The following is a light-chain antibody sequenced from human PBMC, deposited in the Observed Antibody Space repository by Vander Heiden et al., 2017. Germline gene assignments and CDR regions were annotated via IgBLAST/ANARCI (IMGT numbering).Light chain of an antibody. V-gene: IGLV2-8*01. CDR2: EVT. J-gene: IGLJ2*01. CDR1: SSDVGGYNY. CDR3: SSYAGSNKMGL. Sequence: QSALTQPPSASGSPGPSVPISCTGTSSDVGGYNYVSWYQQHPGKGPKVIIYEVTKRPSGVPDRFSGSKSGNTASLTVSGLQAEDEADDYCSSYAGSNKMGLFGGGTKLTVL.